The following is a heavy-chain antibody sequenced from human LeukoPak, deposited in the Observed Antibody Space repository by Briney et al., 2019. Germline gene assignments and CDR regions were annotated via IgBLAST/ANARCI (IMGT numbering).Heavy chain of an antibody. CDR3: ATRRVGATSGFDY. D-gene: IGHD1-26*01. CDR2: ISSSSSYI. Sequence: GGSLRLSCAASRFTFSSYSMNWVRQAPGKGLEWVSSISSSSSYIYYADSVKGRFTISRDNAKNSLYLQMNSLRAEDTAVYYCATRRVGATSGFDYWGQGTLVTVSS. V-gene: IGHV3-21*01. J-gene: IGHJ4*02. CDR1: RFTFSSYS.